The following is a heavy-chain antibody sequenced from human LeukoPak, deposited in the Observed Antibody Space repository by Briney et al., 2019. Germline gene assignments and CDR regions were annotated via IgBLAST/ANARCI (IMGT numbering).Heavy chain of an antibody. CDR1: GFTFSDYH. V-gene: IGHV3-7*01. D-gene: IGHD5-12*01. CDR2: INQRGSDE. Sequence: PGGPLRLSCAASGFTFSDYHMSWIPQAPGKGLEWVATINQRGSDEYYVDPVKGRFTISRDNAENSVYLQMNSLRAQDTAVYYCARGGGTSGYDLVDCWGKGTMVTVSS. CDR3: ARGGGTSGYDLVDC. J-gene: IGHJ4*02.